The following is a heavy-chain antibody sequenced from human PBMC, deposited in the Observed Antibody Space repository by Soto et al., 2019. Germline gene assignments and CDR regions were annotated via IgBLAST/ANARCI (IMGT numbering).Heavy chain of an antibody. Sequence: QVQLVQSGAEVKKPESSVRVSCKASGGTFNSYAITWVRQAPGQGLEWMGGTIPMFGPTNYAEKFQGSVTMSADKSTNTAYMELSSLRSDDTAVYYCTRCGIRYHSIGYYLGIDGMDVWGQGSTVIVSS. CDR3: TRCGIRYHSIGYYLGIDGMDV. CDR2: TIPMFGPT. V-gene: IGHV1-69*14. J-gene: IGHJ6*02. D-gene: IGHD3-22*01. CDR1: GGTFNSYA.